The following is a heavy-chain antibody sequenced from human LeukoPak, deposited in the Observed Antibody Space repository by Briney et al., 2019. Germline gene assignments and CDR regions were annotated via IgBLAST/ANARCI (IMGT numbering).Heavy chain of an antibody. CDR3: ARDLMTKQLVWAPSY. D-gene: IGHD6-6*01. CDR1: GYTFTSYG. V-gene: IGHV1-18*01. J-gene: IGHJ4*02. Sequence: ASVKVSCKASGYTFTSYGISWVRQAPGQGLEWMGWISAYNGNTNYAQKLQGRVTMTTDTSTSTAYMELRSLRSDDTAVYYCARDLMTKQLVWAPSYWGQGTLVTVSS. CDR2: ISAYNGNT.